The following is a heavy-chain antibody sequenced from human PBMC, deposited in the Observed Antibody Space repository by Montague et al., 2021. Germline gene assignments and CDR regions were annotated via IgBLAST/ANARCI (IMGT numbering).Heavy chain of an antibody. CDR2: IYHGTT. Sequence: SETRSLTCTVSGDSISSKYFWSWVRQPLGKGLEWIGEIYHGTTSYSPSLKGRLTVSMDTSKYQFSLKLSSVTAADTAIYYCAVGSESAWELLHHWGQGILVTVSS. CDR3: AVGSESAWELLHH. V-gene: IGHV4-4*02. D-gene: IGHD1-26*01. J-gene: IGHJ5*02. CDR1: GDSISSKYF.